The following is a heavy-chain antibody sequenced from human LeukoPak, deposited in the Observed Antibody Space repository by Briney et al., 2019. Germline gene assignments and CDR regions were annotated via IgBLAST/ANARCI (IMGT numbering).Heavy chain of an antibody. CDR2: ISGSGGST. CDR3: AKDLPVVPAAMVTKGDGDY. J-gene: IGHJ4*02. D-gene: IGHD2-2*01. Sequence: GGSLRLSCATSGFTFMNYAMSWVRQAPGKGLEWVSGISGSGGSTYYADSLKGRFTISRDNSKDTLYVQMNSLRAEDTAVYYCAKDLPVVPAAMVTKGDGDYWGQGTLVTVSS. V-gene: IGHV3-23*01. CDR1: GFTFMNYA.